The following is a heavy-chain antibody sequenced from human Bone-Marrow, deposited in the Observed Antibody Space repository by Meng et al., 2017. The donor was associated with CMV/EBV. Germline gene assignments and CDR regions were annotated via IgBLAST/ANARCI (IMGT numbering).Heavy chain of an antibody. CDR3: AVEEGYTYGRGGYSVS. V-gene: IGHV1-69*05. CDR1: RVTFSSYA. CDR2: IIPVFSTT. J-gene: IGHJ4*02. Sequence: SVKVSCKASRVTFSSYAINWVRQAPGQGLEWMGEIIPVFSTTNYAQKFQGRVTITTDESTSTTYMDLRSLRSDDTAVYYCAVEEGYTYGRGGYSVSCGQGTLVTVSS. D-gene: IGHD5-18*01.